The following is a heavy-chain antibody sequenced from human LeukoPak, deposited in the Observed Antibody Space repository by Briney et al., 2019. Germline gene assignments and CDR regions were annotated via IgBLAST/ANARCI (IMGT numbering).Heavy chain of an antibody. CDR2: IYTSGST. Sequence: SETLSLTCTVSGGSISSYYWSWIRQPAGKGLEWIGRIYTSGSTNYNPSLKSRVTMSVDTSKNQFSLKLSSVTAADTAVYYCARGGITGTTYYFDYWGQGTLVTVSS. J-gene: IGHJ4*02. V-gene: IGHV4-4*07. D-gene: IGHD1-20*01. CDR1: GGSISSYY. CDR3: ARGGITGTTYYFDY.